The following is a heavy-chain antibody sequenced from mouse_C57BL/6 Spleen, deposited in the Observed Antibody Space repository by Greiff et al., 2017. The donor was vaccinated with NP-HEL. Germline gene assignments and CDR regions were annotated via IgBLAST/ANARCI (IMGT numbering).Heavy chain of an antibody. CDR3: AQTAQASYAMDY. CDR1: CYAFSSSW. J-gene: IGHJ4*01. D-gene: IGHD3-2*02. CDR2: IYPGDGDT. Sequence: QVQLQQSGPELVKPGASLKISCKASCYAFSSSWMNWVKQRPGKGLEWIGRIYPGDGDTNYNGKFKGKATLTADKSSSTAYMQLSSLTSEDSAVYFCAQTAQASYAMDYWGQGTSVTVSS. V-gene: IGHV1-82*01.